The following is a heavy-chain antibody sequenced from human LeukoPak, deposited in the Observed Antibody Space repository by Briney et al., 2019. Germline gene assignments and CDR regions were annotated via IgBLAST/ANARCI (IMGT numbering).Heavy chain of an antibody. D-gene: IGHD3-10*01. CDR1: GFTVSSNY. CDR2: ISSSGSTI. J-gene: IGHJ4*02. Sequence: GGSLRLSCAASGFTVSSNYMSWVRQAPGKGLEWVSYISSSGSTIYYADSVKGRFTISRDNAKNSLYLQMNSLRAEDTAVYYCARVNTMVRGANDYWGQGTLVTVSS. CDR3: ARVNTMVRGANDY. V-gene: IGHV3-11*04.